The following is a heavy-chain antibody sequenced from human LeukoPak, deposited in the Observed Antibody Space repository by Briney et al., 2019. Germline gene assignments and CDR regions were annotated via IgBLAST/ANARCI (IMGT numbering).Heavy chain of an antibody. J-gene: IGHJ4*02. CDR2: IYSGGST. V-gene: IGHV3-66*01. CDR1: GFTVSSNY. CDR3: ARDRDYVWGSYRYWFDY. Sequence: GGSLRLSCAASGFTVSSNYMSWVRQAPGKGLEWVSVIYSGGSTYYADSVKGRFTISRDNSKNTLYLQMNSLRAEDTAVYYCARDRDYVWGSYRYWFDYWGQGTLVTVSS. D-gene: IGHD3-16*02.